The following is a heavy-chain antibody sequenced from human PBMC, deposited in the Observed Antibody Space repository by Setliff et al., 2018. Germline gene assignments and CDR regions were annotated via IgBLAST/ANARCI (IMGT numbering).Heavy chain of an antibody. V-gene: IGHV1-46*02. J-gene: IGHJ3*02. CDR3: ARDLNRWFGEFAFDI. D-gene: IGHD3-10*01. Sequence: ASVKVSCKTSGYTFDDYGIAWVRQAPGQGLECMGIINVSGGSTTYAPEFQGRVTMTRDTSTSTIYMELNSLRSDDTAVYYCARDLNRWFGEFAFDIWGQGTMVTVSS. CDR1: GYTFDDYG. CDR2: INVSGGST.